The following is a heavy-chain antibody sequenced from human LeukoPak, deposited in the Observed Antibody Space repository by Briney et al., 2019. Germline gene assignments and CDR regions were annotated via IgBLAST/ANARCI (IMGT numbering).Heavy chain of an antibody. J-gene: IGHJ4*02. V-gene: IGHV3-23*01. Sequence: GGSLRLSCAASGFTFSSCTMNWVRQAPGRGLEWVSAISGSGGSTYYADSVKGRFTISRDNSKNTLYLQMNSLRAEDTAVYYCAKDSGLRYFDWLSYPTHFDYWGQGTLVTVSS. CDR3: AKDSGLRYFDWLSYPTHFDY. D-gene: IGHD3-9*01. CDR1: GFTFSSCT. CDR2: ISGSGGST.